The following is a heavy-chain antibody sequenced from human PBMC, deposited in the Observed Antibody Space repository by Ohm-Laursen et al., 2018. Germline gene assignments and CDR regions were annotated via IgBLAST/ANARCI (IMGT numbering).Heavy chain of an antibody. CDR3: AREYSDDGGYRYDAFDV. D-gene: IGHD2-15*01. V-gene: IGHV4-34*01. CDR2: INHRGNT. Sequence: QTLSLTCALYSGSFGPYYWSWIRQPPGKGLEWIGEINHRGNTNYSPSLKSRVTMSVDTSRNHFSLELTSVTAADTAVYYCAREYSDDGGYRYDAFDVWGHGTVVTVSS. J-gene: IGHJ3*01. CDR1: SGSFGPYY.